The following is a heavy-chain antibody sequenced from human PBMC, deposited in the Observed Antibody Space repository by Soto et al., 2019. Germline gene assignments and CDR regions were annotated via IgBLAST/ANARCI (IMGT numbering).Heavy chain of an antibody. CDR1: GFTFSSYG. Sequence: PGGSLRLSCAASGFTFSSYGMNWVRQAPGKGLEWVSYISSSSSMIYYADSVKGRFTISRDNAKNSLYLQMNSLRDEDTAVFYCARDGRDCADGVCYFHHWGQGTLVTSPQ. D-gene: IGHD2-8*01. J-gene: IGHJ1*01. CDR3: ARDGRDCADGVCYFHH. CDR2: ISSSSSMI. V-gene: IGHV3-48*02.